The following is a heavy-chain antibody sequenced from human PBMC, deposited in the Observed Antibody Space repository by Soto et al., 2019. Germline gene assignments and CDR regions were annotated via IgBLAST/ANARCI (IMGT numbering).Heavy chain of an antibody. V-gene: IGHV3-21*06. J-gene: IGHJ4*02. CDR1: GFTFTRYS. CDR3: ARESEDLTSNLDY. Sequence: GGSLRLSCAASGFTFTRYSMNWVRQAPGKGLEWVSSISSTTNYIYYGDSMKGRFTISRDNAKNSLYLEMNSLRAEDTAVYYCARESEDLTSNLDYWGQGTLVTVSS. CDR2: ISSTTNYI.